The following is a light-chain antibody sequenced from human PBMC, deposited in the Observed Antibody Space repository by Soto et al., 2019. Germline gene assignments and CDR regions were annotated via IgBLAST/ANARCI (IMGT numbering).Light chain of an antibody. J-gene: IGKJ1*01. CDR3: QQYGSSPPT. V-gene: IGKV3-20*01. CDR2: GAH. CDR1: QSVSSSY. Sequence: EIVLTQSPGTLSFSPGERATLSCRASQSVSSSYLAWYQQKPGQAPRLLIYGAHSRATGIPARFSGSGSWTAFTLTISRLEPEDFAVYYCQQYGSSPPTFSQATKVAIK.